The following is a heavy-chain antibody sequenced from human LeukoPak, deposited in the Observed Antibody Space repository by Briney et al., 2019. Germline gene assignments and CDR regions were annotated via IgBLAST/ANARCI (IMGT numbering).Heavy chain of an antibody. Sequence: SEPLSLTCAVYGGSLNGYYCSWIRQTPGKGLEWIGVINHSGSTNYNPSRNSRVIISVDTSKNQFSLKLSSVTASDTAVYYCARAPRDYYDSSGYYYGFMYYFDYWVQGTLVTVSS. D-gene: IGHD3-22*01. CDR3: ARAPRDYYDSSGYYYGFMYYFDY. CDR2: INHSGST. V-gene: IGHV4-34*01. CDR1: GGSLNGYY. J-gene: IGHJ4*02.